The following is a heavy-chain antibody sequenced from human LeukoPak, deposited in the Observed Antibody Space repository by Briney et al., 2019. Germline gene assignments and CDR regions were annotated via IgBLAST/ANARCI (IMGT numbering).Heavy chain of an antibody. CDR1: GFTFSSYW. CDR3: AKSNWFDP. Sequence: GGSLRLSCAASGFTFSSYWMHWVRQAPGKGGVWVWRIDTTGGSTYYADSVKGRFTISRDNAKNTLYLQMNSLRADDTAVYYCAKSNWFDPWGQGTLVTVSS. V-gene: IGHV3-74*01. CDR2: IDTTGGST. J-gene: IGHJ5*02.